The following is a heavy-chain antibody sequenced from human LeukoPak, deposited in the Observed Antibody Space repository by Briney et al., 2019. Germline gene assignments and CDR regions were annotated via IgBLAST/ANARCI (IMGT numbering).Heavy chain of an antibody. Sequence: SETLSLTCAVYGGSFSGYCWSWIRQPPGKGLEWIGEINHSGSTNYNPSLKSRVTISVDTSKNQFSLKLSSVTAADTAVYYCARAILVPAAQGWFDPWGQGTLVTVSS. CDR3: ARAILVPAAQGWFDP. CDR1: GGSFSGYC. D-gene: IGHD2-2*01. J-gene: IGHJ5*02. CDR2: INHSGST. V-gene: IGHV4-34*01.